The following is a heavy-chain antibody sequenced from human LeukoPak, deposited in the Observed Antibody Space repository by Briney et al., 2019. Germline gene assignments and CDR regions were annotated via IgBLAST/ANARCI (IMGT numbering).Heavy chain of an antibody. CDR2: IYYSGST. D-gene: IGHD3-10*01. J-gene: IGHJ4*02. V-gene: IGHV4-59*12. CDR3: ARVLLWFGEIDY. Sequence: SETLSLTCAVYGGSFSGYYWSWIRQPPGKGLEWIGYIYYSGSTNYNPSLKSRVTISVDTSKNQFSLKLSSVTAADTAVYYCARVLLWFGEIDYWGQGTLVTVSS. CDR1: GGSFSGYY.